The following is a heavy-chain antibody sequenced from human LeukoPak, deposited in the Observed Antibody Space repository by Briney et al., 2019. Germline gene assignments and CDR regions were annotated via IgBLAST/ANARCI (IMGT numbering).Heavy chain of an antibody. CDR1: GFKFFTFA. J-gene: IGHJ4*02. CDR3: ARALDTAMIKSFDY. CDR2: ISYDGSNK. Sequence: GGSLRLSCEASGFKFFTFAMHWVRRAPGKGLEWVAIISYDGSNKYYGDSVKGRFTISRDSSQNTLFLQMNSLRTEDTAVYYCARALDTAMIKSFDYWGQGTLVTVSS. D-gene: IGHD5-18*01. V-gene: IGHV3-30*07.